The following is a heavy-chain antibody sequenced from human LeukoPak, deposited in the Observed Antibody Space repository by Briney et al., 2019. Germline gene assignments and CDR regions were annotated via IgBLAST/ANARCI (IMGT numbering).Heavy chain of an antibody. D-gene: IGHD3-10*01. CDR1: EFTFNNYC. V-gene: IGHV3-21*01. CDR2: IYSSSSYI. CDR3: ARAWLTGGSYYAMDV. Sequence: TAGGSLRLSCAASEFTFNNYCMNWVRQAPGKGLEWVSSIYSSSSYIYYADSVKGRFTISRDNAKSSLYLQMNSLRAEDTAVYYCARAWLTGGSYYAMDVWGQGTTVTVS. J-gene: IGHJ6*02.